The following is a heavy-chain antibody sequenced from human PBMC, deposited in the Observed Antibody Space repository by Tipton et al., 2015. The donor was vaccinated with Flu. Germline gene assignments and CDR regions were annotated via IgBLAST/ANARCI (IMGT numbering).Heavy chain of an antibody. J-gene: IGHJ4*02. V-gene: IGHV4-61*02. CDR2: IYYGGSV. D-gene: IGHD1-20*01. CDR3: ARVDTWNVVG. CDR1: GDSISSNTYY. Sequence: TLSLTCTVSGDSISSNTYYWSWIRQPAGKGLEWVGRIYYGGSVNYNPSLKSRLTISIDLPKNQFSLKLSSVTAADTAVYYCARVDTWNVVGWGQGALVTVSS.